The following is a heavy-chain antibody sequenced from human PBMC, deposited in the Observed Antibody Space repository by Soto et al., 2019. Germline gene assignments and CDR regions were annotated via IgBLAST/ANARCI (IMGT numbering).Heavy chain of an antibody. Sequence: PSETLSLTCVVSGGSISTSNWWSWVRQPPGKGLEWIGEIFHSGTTNYNPSLKSRVTISVDKSKNQFSLNLSSVTAADTAVYYCARRGFYDSSGFPDSWGQGALVTVPQ. CDR3: ARRGFYDSSGFPDS. CDR2: IFHSGTT. D-gene: IGHD3-22*01. V-gene: IGHV4-4*02. CDR1: GGSISTSNW. J-gene: IGHJ4*02.